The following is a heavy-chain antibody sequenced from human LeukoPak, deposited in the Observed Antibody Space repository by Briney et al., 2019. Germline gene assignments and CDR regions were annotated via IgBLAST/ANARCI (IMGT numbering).Heavy chain of an antibody. J-gene: IGHJ4*02. CDR3: ARGPPYIVVVTAIGFFDY. D-gene: IGHD2-21*02. Sequence: SETLSLTCTVSGGSVSSGSYYWSWIRQPPGKGLEWIGYIYYSGSTNYNPSLKSRVTISVDTSKNQFSLKLSSVTAADTAVYYCARGPPYIVVVTAIGFFDYWGQGTLVTVSS. V-gene: IGHV4-61*01. CDR2: IYYSGST. CDR1: GGSVSSGSYY.